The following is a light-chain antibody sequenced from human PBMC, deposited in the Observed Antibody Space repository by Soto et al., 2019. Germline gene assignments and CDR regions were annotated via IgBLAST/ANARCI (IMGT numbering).Light chain of an antibody. V-gene: IGLV2-14*01. Sequence: QSVLTQPAAVSGSPGQSITISCTGTSSDVGGYNSVSWYQQLPGKAPKVIIYGVTNRPSGVSNRFSGSKSGNTASLTISGLQAEDEAEYYCSAYTMTSKIVFGGGTKLTVL. J-gene: IGLJ3*02. CDR2: GVT. CDR1: SSDVGGYNS. CDR3: SAYTMTSKIV.